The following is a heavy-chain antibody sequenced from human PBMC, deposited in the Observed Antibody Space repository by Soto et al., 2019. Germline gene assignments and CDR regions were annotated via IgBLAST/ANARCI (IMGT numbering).Heavy chain of an antibody. CDR1: GYTFTSYD. J-gene: IGHJ6*02. V-gene: IGHV1-8*01. Sequence: QVQLVQSGAEVKKPGASVKVSCKASGYTFTSYDINWVRQATGQGLEWMGWMNPNSGNTGYAQKFQGRVTMTRNTXISTAYMELSSLRSEDTAVYYCARRGYSSSWYYYYYYGRDVWGQGTTVTVSS. D-gene: IGHD6-13*01. CDR3: ARRGYSSSWYYYYYYGRDV. CDR2: MNPNSGNT.